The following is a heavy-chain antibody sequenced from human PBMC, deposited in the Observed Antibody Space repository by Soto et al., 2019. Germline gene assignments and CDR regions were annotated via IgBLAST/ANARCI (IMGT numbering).Heavy chain of an antibody. CDR1: GYSFTSYW. CDR2: IDPSDSYT. V-gene: IGHV5-10-1*01. CDR3: AIPYYGMDV. Sequence: PGESLKIACNGSGYSFTSYWISWVRQMPGKGLEWMGRIDPSDSYTNYSPSFQGHVTISADKSISTAYLQWSSLKASDTAMYHCAIPYYGMDVWGQGTTVTVSS. J-gene: IGHJ6*02.